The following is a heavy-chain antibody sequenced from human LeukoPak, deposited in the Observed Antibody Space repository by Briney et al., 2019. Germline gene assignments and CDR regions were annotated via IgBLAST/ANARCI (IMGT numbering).Heavy chain of an antibody. CDR3: ANPPVVRGEYYMDV. J-gene: IGHJ6*03. CDR2: ISGSGGST. D-gene: IGHD3-10*01. CDR1: GFTFSSYA. V-gene: IGHV3-23*01. Sequence: AGGSLRLSCAASGFTFSSYAMSWVRQAPGKGLEWVSAISGSGGSTYYADSVKGRFTISRDNSKNTLYLQMNSLRAEDTAVYYCANPPVVRGEYYMDVWGKGTTVTVSS.